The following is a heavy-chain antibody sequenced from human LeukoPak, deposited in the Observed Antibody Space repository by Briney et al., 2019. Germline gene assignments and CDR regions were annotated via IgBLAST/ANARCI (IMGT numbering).Heavy chain of an antibody. V-gene: IGHV1-2*02. J-gene: IGHJ5*02. CDR1: GYTLTELS. CDR2: INPNSGGT. Sequence: GASVKVSCKVSGYTLTELSMHWVRQAPGQGLEWMGWINPNSGGTNYAQKFQGRVTMTRDTSISTAYMELSRLRSDDTAVYYCATGGSGRSFDPWGQGTLVTVSS. CDR3: ATGGSGRSFDP. D-gene: IGHD6-25*01.